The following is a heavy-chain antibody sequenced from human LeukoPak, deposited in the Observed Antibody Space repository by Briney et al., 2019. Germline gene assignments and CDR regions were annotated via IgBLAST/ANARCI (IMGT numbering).Heavy chain of an antibody. CDR2: INWNGGTT. CDR3: ARVGGETMIYYYYMDV. Sequence: GGSLRLSCAASGFTFDDFAMTWVRQPPGKGLEWVSDINWNGGTTGYADSVQGRFTISRDNAKKSLYLQMNSLRAEDTALYYCARVGGETMIYYYYMDVWGKGTTVTVSS. J-gene: IGHJ6*03. CDR1: GFTFDDFA. V-gene: IGHV3-20*04. D-gene: IGHD3-22*01.